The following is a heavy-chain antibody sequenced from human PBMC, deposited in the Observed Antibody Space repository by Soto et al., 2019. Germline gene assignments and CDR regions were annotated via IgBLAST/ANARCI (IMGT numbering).Heavy chain of an antibody. Sequence: SETLSLTCTVSGGSISNFYWSWVRQPPGKGLEWIGYIYDSGNTNYNPSLKSRVSISLDTSKKQLSLKLTSVTAADTAVYFCARAPMVITRSYFDIWGQGTPVTVSS. V-gene: IGHV4-59*01. CDR3: ARAPMVITRSYFDI. J-gene: IGHJ4*02. CDR2: IYDSGNT. CDR1: GGSISNFY. D-gene: IGHD2-21*01.